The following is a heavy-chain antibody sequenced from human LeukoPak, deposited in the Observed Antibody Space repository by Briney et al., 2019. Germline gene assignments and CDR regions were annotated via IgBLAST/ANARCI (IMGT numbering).Heavy chain of an antibody. Sequence: PSETLSLTCTVSGGSISSSYWSWIRQPAGKGLECIGRIYTSGITNYNPSLKSRVTMSVDTSKKQFSLKLTSVTAADTAVYYFARYGSGSGWYWFEPWGQGTLGTVSS. CDR1: GGSISSSY. D-gene: IGHD6-19*01. V-gene: IGHV4-4*07. CDR2: IYTSGIT. J-gene: IGHJ5*02. CDR3: ARYGSGSGWYWFEP.